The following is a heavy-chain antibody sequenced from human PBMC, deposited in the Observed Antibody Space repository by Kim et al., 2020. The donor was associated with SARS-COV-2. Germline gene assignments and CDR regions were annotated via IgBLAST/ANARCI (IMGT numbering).Heavy chain of an antibody. Sequence: ASVKVSCKASGYTFTSYAMHWVRQAPGQRLEWMGWINAGNGNTKYSQKFQGRVTITRDTSASTAYMELSSLRSEDTAVYYCARATNIAARSMGLDYWGQGTLVIVSS. V-gene: IGHV1-3*01. CDR2: INAGNGNT. J-gene: IGHJ4*02. CDR3: ARATNIAARSMGLDY. CDR1: GYTFTSYA. D-gene: IGHD6-6*01.